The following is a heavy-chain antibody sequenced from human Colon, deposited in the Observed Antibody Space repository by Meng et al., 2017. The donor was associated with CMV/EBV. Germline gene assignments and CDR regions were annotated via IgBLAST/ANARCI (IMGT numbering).Heavy chain of an antibody. D-gene: IGHD2-2*01. Sequence: ESLKISCAASGFTFSSYEMNWVRQAPGKGLEWIGYIYYSGSTNYNPSLKSRVTISVDTSKNQFSLKLSSVTAADTAVYYCARGGDVVVPAAHYNWFDPWGQGTLVTVSS. CDR1: GFTFSSYE. J-gene: IGHJ5*02. CDR3: ARGGDVVVPAAHYNWFDP. CDR2: IYYSGST. V-gene: IGHV4-59*01.